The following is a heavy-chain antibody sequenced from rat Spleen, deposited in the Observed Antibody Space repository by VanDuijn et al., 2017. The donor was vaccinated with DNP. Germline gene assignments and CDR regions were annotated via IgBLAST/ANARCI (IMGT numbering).Heavy chain of an antibody. D-gene: IGHD1-5*01. CDR2: IWWNDDK. CDR1: GFSLSTYGES. CDR3: ARRGLGTTPFDH. V-gene: IGHV8-28*01. J-gene: IGHJ2*01. Sequence: QFILKESGPGILQPSQTLTLTCSLSGFSLSTYGESVGWIRQSSGQGLEWLAIIWWNDDKFYNPSLKNRLIISKDTSNNQAFLKITNMDTADTAIYYCARRGLGTTPFDHWGQGVMVTVSS.